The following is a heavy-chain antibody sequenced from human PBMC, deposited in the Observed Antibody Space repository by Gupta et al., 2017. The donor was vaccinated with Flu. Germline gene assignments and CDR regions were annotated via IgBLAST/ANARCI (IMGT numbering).Heavy chain of an antibody. V-gene: IGHV3-9*01. Sequence: GKGLEWVAGVSWNSASVGYADSVLGRFIISKDNSKSSLFLHMHRLRVEDTALYFCVSARDVDTSGYSIDAFDLWGQGTMVTVS. J-gene: IGHJ3*01. D-gene: IGHD3-22*01. CDR2: VSWNSASV. CDR3: VSARDVDTSGYSIDAFDL.